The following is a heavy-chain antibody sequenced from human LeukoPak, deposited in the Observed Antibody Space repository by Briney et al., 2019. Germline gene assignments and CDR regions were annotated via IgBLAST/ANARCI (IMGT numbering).Heavy chain of an antibody. CDR3: ARDAYTSSWYGPNWFDT. V-gene: IGHV3-7*01. D-gene: IGHD6-13*01. CDR1: GFIFSGYW. CDR2: IKQVGGEK. J-gene: IGHJ5*02. Sequence: QPGGSLRLSCAASGFIFSGYWMSWVRQAPGKGLEWVANIKQVGGEKYYVDSVKGRFTISRDNAENSLFLQMNSLRAEDTAVYYCARDAYTSSWYGPNWFDTWGQGTLVTVSS.